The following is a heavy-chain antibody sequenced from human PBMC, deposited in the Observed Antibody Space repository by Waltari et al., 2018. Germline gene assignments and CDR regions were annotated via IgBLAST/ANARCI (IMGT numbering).Heavy chain of an antibody. CDR1: GGSFSGYY. V-gene: IGHV4-34*01. CDR2: INHRGST. Sequence: QVQLQQWGAGLLKPSETLSLTCAVYGGSFSGYYWSWIRQPPGKGLEWIGEINHRGSTNYNPSLKSRVTISVDTSKNQFSLKLSSVTATDTAVYYCARREGDDSSGYYYGWGQGTLVTVSS. CDR3: ARREGDDSSGYYYG. D-gene: IGHD3-22*01. J-gene: IGHJ4*02.